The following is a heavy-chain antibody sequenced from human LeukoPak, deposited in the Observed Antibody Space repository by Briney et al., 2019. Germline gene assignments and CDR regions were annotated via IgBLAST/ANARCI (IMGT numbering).Heavy chain of an antibody. CDR3: ARELDPTSTNNPHFYYHMDV. J-gene: IGHJ6*03. V-gene: IGHV4-59*01. Sequence: SETLSLTCTVSGDSISAYTWSWLRQPPGKGLEWIGSIYYSGSTNYNPSLERRVTISMDTSKTWFSPNLSGVTAADTAMYYCARELDPTSTNNPHFYYHMDVWGKGTTVTVSS. CDR1: GDSISAYT. D-gene: IGHD1/OR15-1a*01. CDR2: IYYSGST.